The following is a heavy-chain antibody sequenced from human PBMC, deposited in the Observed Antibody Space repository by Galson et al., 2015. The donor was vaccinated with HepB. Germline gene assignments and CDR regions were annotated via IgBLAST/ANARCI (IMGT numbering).Heavy chain of an antibody. CDR3: TREWNSIQY. D-gene: IGHD1-7*01. Sequence: SLRLSCAASAFTFSNAWMSWVRQAPGKGLDYIGRIKSNADGGTTEYAAPVKGRFTISRDDSQNTLYLQMNNLNTEDSAVYYCTREWNSIQYWGQGALVTVSS. CDR2: IKSNADGGTT. J-gene: IGHJ4*02. CDR1: AFTFSNAW. V-gene: IGHV3-15*01.